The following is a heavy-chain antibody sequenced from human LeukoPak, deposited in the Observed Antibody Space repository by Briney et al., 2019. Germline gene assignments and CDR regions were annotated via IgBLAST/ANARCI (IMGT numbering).Heavy chain of an antibody. CDR1: GGSISSYH. Sequence: PSETLSLTCTVSGGSISSYHCSWVRQPPGKGLEWIVYIYNTGSTNYNPSLKSRVTISIATSKNQFSLSSGSVAAADTSLYYCDRRGISGWSDYWGQGTLVTVSS. CDR2: IYNTGST. J-gene: IGHJ4*02. D-gene: IGHD6-19*01. CDR3: DRRGISGWSDY. V-gene: IGHV4-59*01.